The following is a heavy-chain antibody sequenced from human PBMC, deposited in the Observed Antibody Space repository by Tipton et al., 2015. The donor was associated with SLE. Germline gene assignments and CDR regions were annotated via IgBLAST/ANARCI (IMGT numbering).Heavy chain of an antibody. Sequence: TLSLTCSVSGGSISGYYWNWIRQPPGRGLEWIGYIYYSGSTNYNPSLKSRVTISVDLSKNQFSLKLSSVTAADTAVYYCARDRLSSGWYGSGYYYYMDVWGKGTTVTVSS. J-gene: IGHJ6*03. CDR2: IYYSGST. CDR1: GGSISGYY. D-gene: IGHD6-19*01. V-gene: IGHV4-59*01. CDR3: ARDRLSSGWYGSGYYYYMDV.